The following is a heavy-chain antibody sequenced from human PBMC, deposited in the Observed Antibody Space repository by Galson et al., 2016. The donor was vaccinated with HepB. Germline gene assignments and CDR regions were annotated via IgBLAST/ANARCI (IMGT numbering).Heavy chain of an antibody. CDR3: TLLQEHL. Sequence: SLRLSCAASGFTFSTFGMHWVRQAPGKGLEWVAIISYDGSDKSYAESVRGRFTIFRDNSNTTRYLQMSSLHQGPIGLPPGTLLQEHLWG. V-gene: IGHV3-30*03. J-gene: IGHJ6*01. CDR1: GFTFSTFG. CDR2: ISYDGSDK.